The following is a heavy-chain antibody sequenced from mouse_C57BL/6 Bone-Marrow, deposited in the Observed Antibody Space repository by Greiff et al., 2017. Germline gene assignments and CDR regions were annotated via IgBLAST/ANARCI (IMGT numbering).Heavy chain of an antibody. CDR1: GYTFTSYG. V-gene: IGHV1-81*01. D-gene: IGHD1-1*01. CDR3: ASSLQFTFAY. J-gene: IGHJ3*01. CDR2: IYPRSGNT. Sequence: VKLQESGAELARPGASVKLSCKASGYTFTSYGISWVKQRPGQGLEWIGEIYPRSGNTYYNEKFKGKATLTADKSSSTAYMELRSLTSEDSEVYFCASSLQFTFAYWGQGTLVTVSA.